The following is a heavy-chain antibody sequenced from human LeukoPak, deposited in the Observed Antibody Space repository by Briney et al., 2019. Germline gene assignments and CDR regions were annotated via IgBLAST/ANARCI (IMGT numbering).Heavy chain of an antibody. CDR2: IHTNGNT. CDR3: AGLAAAATSITYHYFDV. D-gene: IGHD6-13*01. Sequence: SETLSLTCTVSSGSISSYYWSWIRQSPGMGLEWIAYIHTNGNTNYNPSLKGRVTISLDTSKNQFSLELSSVTAADTAVYYCAGLAAAATSITYHYFDVWGRGTLVTVSS. CDR1: SGSISSYY. V-gene: IGHV4-4*09. J-gene: IGHJ2*01.